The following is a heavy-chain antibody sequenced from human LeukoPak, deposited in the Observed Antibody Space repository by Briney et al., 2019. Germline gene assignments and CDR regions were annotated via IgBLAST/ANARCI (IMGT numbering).Heavy chain of an antibody. D-gene: IGHD2-21*02. J-gene: IGHJ4*02. CDR3: AKFYRATRGACDS. CDR2: IYYSGST. Sequence: SETLSLTCTVSGGSFSTYYWSWIRQPPGKGLEWIGYIYYSGSTNYNPSLKSRVTISVDTSKNQFSLTLNSVTAADTAIYYCAKFYRATRGACDSWGQGTLVTVSS. V-gene: IGHV4-59*01. CDR1: GGSFSTYY.